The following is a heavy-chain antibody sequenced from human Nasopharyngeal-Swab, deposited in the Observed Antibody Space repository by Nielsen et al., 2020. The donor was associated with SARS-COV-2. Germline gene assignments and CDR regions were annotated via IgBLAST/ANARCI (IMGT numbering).Heavy chain of an antibody. CDR1: GYTFTSSD. V-gene: IGHV1-8*01. J-gene: IGHJ1*01. CDR3: ATVLLWFGDHAEYFQH. D-gene: IGHD3-10*01. CDR2: MNPNSGNA. Sequence: ASVKVSCKASGYTFTSSDINWVRQATGQRLEWMGWMNPNSGNAGYAQKFQGRVTMTEDTSTDTAYMELSSLRSEDTAVYYCATVLLWFGDHAEYFQHWGQGTLVTVSS.